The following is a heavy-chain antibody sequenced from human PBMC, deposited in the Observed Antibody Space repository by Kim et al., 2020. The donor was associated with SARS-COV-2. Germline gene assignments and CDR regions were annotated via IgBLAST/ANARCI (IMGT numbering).Heavy chain of an antibody. CDR2: IIPIFGTA. CDR3: ARGSDYYDSSGYYYEVGGYYFDY. V-gene: IGHV1-69*13. J-gene: IGHJ4*02. CDR1: GGTFSSYA. Sequence: SVKVSCKASGGTFSSYAISWVRQAPGQGLEWMGGIIPIFGTANYAQKFQGRVTITADESTSTAYMELSSLRSEDTAVYYCARGSDYYDSSGYYYEVGGYYFDYWGQGTLVTVSS. D-gene: IGHD3-22*01.